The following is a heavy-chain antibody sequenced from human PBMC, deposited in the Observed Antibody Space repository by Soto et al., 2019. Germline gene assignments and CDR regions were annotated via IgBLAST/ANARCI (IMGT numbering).Heavy chain of an antibody. D-gene: IGHD6-6*01. V-gene: IGHV4-31*01. CDR1: GGSISSGGYY. J-gene: IGHJ5*02. Sequence: QVQLQESGPGLVTPSQTLSLTCTVSGGSISSGGYYWSWIRQHPGKGLEWIGYIYYSGSTYYNPSLKCQVTISVDPSKNQFSLKRSSVTAADTAVYYCARANQEYSNPRSHWCDPWCQGTLVTVSS. CDR2: IYYSGST. CDR3: ARANQEYSNPRSHWCDP.